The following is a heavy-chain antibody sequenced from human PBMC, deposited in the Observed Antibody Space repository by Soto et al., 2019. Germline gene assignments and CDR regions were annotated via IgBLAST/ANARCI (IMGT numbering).Heavy chain of an antibody. J-gene: IGHJ6*02. CDR1: GGTFSSAA. D-gene: IGHD2-2*01. Sequence: QVQLVQSGAEVKKPGSSVRVSCKSSGGTFSSAAISWVRQDPGQGLEWMGGIIPIFGTANYAQKFQDRVTIIADESTSTANKELSSMRYEDTAIYYSSSGVVLPLNYGLDVWGQGTTVHVS. V-gene: IGHV1-69*01. CDR3: SSGVVLPLNYGLDV. CDR2: IIPIFGTA.